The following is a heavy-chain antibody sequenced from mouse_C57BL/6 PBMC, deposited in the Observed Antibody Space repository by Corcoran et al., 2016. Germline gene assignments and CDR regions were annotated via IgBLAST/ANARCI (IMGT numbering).Heavy chain of an antibody. Sequence: QIQLVQSGPELKKPGETVKISCQASGYTFTTYGMSWVKQAPGKGLKWRGWINTYSGVPTSADDFKGRFAFSLETSASTAYLQINNLKNEDPATYFCAREAPSPFAYWGQGTLVTVSA. D-gene: IGHD2-10*02. V-gene: IGHV9-3*01. CDR2: INTYSGVP. J-gene: IGHJ3*01. CDR3: AREAPSPFAY. CDR1: GYTFTTYG.